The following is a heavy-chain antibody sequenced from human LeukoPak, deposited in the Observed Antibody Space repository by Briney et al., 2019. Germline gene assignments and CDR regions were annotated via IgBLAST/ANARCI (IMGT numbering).Heavy chain of an antibody. CDR3: ANYDILTGYETYYYYMDV. CDR2: IYYSGST. J-gene: IGHJ6*03. V-gene: IGHV4-39*01. CDR1: VGSLSSSSYY. D-gene: IGHD3-9*01. Sequence: SETLSLTCTVSVGSLSSSSYYWGWIRQPPGKGLEWIGSIYYSGSTYYNPSLKSRVTISVDTSKNQFSLKLSSVTAADTAVYYCANYDILTGYETYYYYMDVWGKGTTVTVSS.